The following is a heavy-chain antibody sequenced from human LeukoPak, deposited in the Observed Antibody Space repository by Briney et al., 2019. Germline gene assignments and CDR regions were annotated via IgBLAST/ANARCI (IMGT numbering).Heavy chain of an antibody. Sequence: GGSLRLSCAASGFTFSSYGMHGFRQAPGKGLEWVAFIRYDGSNKDYADSVKGRFTISRDNSKNTLYLQMKRLRAEDTAVYYCPKTLRASLPGYSSSWLYYFDYWGQGTLVTVSP. CDR1: GFTFSSYG. V-gene: IGHV3-30*02. D-gene: IGHD6-13*01. CDR3: PKTLRASLPGYSSSWLYYFDY. J-gene: IGHJ4*02. CDR2: IRYDGSNK.